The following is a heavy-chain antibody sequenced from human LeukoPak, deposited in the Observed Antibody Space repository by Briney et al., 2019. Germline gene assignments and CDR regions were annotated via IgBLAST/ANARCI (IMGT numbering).Heavy chain of an antibody. CDR3: ARHFYGSGSYRAYGMDV. CDR1: GASISSYY. J-gene: IGHJ6*02. D-gene: IGHD3-10*01. CDR2: IYYSGST. Sequence: PSETLSLTCTVSGASISSYYWSWIRQPPGKGLEWIGYIYYSGSTNYNPSLKSRVTISVATSKNQFSLKVSSVTAADTAVYYCARHFYGSGSYRAYGMDVWGQGTTVTVSS. V-gene: IGHV4-59*08.